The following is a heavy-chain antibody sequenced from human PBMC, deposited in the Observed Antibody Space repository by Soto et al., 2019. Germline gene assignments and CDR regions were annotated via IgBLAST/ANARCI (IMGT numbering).Heavy chain of an antibody. D-gene: IGHD2-21*01. V-gene: IGHV3-23*01. CDR3: ATAGCSSYYGMDV. CDR1: EFTFSNYA. J-gene: IGHJ6*02. Sequence: PGGSLRLSCAASEFTFSNYAMSWFRQAPGKGLEGVSTISGSGGSTYYADSVKGRFTISRDNSKNTLWLQMNSLRAEGTAVSDCATAGCSSYYGMDVWGQGTTVSVSS. CDR2: ISGSGGST.